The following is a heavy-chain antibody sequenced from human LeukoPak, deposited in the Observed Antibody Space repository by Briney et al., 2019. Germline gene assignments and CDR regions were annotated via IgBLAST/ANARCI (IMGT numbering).Heavy chain of an antibody. CDR2: ISFDGSNN. V-gene: IGHV3-30*18. D-gene: IGHD6-6*01. CDR3: ANSVGAQPGFDF. CDR1: GFTFSNYG. Sequence: PGRSLRLSCTASGFTFSNYGMHWVRQAPGKGLEWVAVISFDGSNNAYLDSVKGRFTISRDNSKNTLYLHMNSLKAEDTAVYYCANSVGAQPGFDFWGQGTLVTVSS. J-gene: IGHJ4*02.